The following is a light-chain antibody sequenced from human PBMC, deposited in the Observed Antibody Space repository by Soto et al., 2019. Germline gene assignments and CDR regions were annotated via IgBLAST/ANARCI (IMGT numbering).Light chain of an antibody. J-gene: IGKJ1*01. CDR1: QSVGSH. CDR3: QQYNDWPRT. CDR2: GAS. Sequence: EIVMTQSPSTLSVSPGGRTTLSCRASQSVGSHLAWYQQKPGQAPRLLIYGASTRAAGIPARFSCSGSGTEFTLIISLQSEDSAVYFCQQYNDWPRTFGQGTKVEI. V-gene: IGKV3-15*01.